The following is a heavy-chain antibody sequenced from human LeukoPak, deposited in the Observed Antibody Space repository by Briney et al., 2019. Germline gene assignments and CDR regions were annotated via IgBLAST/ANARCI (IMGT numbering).Heavy chain of an antibody. V-gene: IGHV3-21*01. J-gene: IGHJ4*02. CDR1: EFTFSSYS. CDR3: ARVGYYDFWSGSNYFDY. Sequence: GGSLRLSRAASEFTFSSYSMNWARPAPGKGLEWVSSISSTSSNIYYADSVKGRFTVSRDNAKNSLYLQMNSLRAEDTAVYYCARVGYYDFWSGSNYFDYWGQGTLVTVSS. CDR2: ISSTSSNI. D-gene: IGHD3-3*01.